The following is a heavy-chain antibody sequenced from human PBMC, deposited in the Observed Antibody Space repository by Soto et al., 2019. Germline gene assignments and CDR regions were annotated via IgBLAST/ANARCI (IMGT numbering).Heavy chain of an antibody. CDR1: GFTFSSYW. J-gene: IGHJ6*02. CDR3: ARHSGSYRTYYYYGMAV. CDR2: INSDGSST. D-gene: IGHD1-26*01. Sequence: EVQLVESGGGLVQPGGSLRLSCAASGFTFSSYWMHWVRQAPGKGLVWVSRINSDGSSTSYADSVKGRLTISRENAKNTLYLHMNGLRAEVTAVYYCARHSGSYRTYYYYGMAVWGQGTTVTVS. V-gene: IGHV3-74*01.